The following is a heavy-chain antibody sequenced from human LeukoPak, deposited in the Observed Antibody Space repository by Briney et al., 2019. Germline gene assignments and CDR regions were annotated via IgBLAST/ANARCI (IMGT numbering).Heavy chain of an antibody. CDR1: GGSISSGSYY. CDR3: AKMGGHFYDSSTYDPNWFDH. Sequence: SETLSLTCTVSGGSISSGSYYWTWIRQPAGKGLEWIGRISTSGSTNYNPSLKSRITISIDTSKNQFSLKLSSVTAADTALYYCAKMGGHFYDSSTYDPNWFDHWGQGILVTVSS. CDR2: ISTSGST. D-gene: IGHD3-22*01. J-gene: IGHJ5*02. V-gene: IGHV4-61*02.